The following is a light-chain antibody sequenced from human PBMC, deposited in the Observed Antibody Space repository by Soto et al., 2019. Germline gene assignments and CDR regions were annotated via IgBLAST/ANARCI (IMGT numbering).Light chain of an antibody. J-gene: IGLJ7*01. CDR3: CSYAASVV. CDR2: EGS. Sequence: QSVLTQPASVSGSPGQSITISCTGTRSDVGSYNLVSWYQQHPGKAPKLMIYEGSKRPSGVSNRFSGSKSGNTASLTISGLQAEDEADYYCCSYAASVVFGGGTQLTVL. CDR1: RSDVGSYNL. V-gene: IGLV2-23*01.